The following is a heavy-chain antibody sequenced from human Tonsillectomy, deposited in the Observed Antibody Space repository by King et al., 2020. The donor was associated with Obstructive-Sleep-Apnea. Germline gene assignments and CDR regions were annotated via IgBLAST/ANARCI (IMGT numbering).Heavy chain of an antibody. Sequence: VQLVESGGVVVQPGGSLRLSCAASGFTFDDYTMHWVRQAPGKGLEWVSLISWDGGSTYYADSVKGRFTISRDNSKNSLYLQMNSLRTEDTALYYCAKVVVPQGDISYDYGMDVWGQGTTVTVSS. CDR1: GFTFDDYT. CDR3: AKVVVPQGDISYDYGMDV. V-gene: IGHV3-43*01. D-gene: IGHD2-15*01. J-gene: IGHJ6*02. CDR2: ISWDGGST.